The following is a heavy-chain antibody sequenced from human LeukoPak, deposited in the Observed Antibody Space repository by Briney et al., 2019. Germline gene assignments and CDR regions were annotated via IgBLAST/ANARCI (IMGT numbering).Heavy chain of an antibody. CDR1: GYTFTSYY. Sequence: GASVKVSCKASGYTFTSYYMHWVRQAPGQGLEWMGIINPSGGSTSYAQKFQGRVTMTGDMSTSTVYMELSSLRSEDTALYYCARDEYSYGSRTHPYFFDYWGQGTLVTVSS. V-gene: IGHV1-46*01. CDR2: INPSGGST. D-gene: IGHD5-18*01. J-gene: IGHJ4*02. CDR3: ARDEYSYGSRTHPYFFDY.